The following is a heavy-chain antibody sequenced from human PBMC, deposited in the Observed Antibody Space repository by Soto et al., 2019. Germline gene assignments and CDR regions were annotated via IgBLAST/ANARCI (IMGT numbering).Heavy chain of an antibody. Sequence: PSETLSLTCTVSGGSISSGGYYWSWIRQHPGKGLEWIGYIYYSGSTYYNPSLKSRVTISVDTSKNQFSLKLSSVTAADTAVYYCATSGGSGYYPFDYWGQGTLVTASS. D-gene: IGHD3-22*01. V-gene: IGHV4-31*03. CDR3: ATSGGSGYYPFDY. CDR1: GGSISSGGYY. J-gene: IGHJ4*02. CDR2: IYYSGST.